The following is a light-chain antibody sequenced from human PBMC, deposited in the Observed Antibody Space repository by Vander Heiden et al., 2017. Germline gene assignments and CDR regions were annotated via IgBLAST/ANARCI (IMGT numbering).Light chain of an antibody. CDR1: SSGTGRYNL. V-gene: IGLV2-23*02. J-gene: IGLJ1*01. CDR2: EVS. Sequence: QSALTQPAFVSGSPGQSITISCTGSSSGTGRYNLVSWYQHHPGKAPKVIIYEVSERPSGVSHRFSGSKSGNTASLTISGLRAEDEADYYCSSYVSSGTFDVFGTGTKVTVL. CDR3: SSYVSSGTFDV.